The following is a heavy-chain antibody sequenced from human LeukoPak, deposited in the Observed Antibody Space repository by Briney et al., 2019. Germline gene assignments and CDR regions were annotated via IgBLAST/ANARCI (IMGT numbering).Heavy chain of an antibody. Sequence: SETLSLTCTVSGGSISSSSYYWGWIRQPPGKGLEWIGSIYYSGSTYYNPSLKSRVTISVDTPKNQFSLKLSSVTAADTAVYYCARLDYGTLYPWGQGTLVTVSS. CDR3: ARLDYGTLYP. D-gene: IGHD3-16*01. V-gene: IGHV4-39*01. J-gene: IGHJ5*02. CDR2: IYYSGST. CDR1: GGSISSSSYY.